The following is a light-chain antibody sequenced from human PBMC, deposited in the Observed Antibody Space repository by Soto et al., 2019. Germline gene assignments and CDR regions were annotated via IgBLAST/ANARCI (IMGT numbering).Light chain of an antibody. J-gene: IGKJ1*01. CDR1: QSVSNN. Sequence: EIVMTQSPATLSVSPGERATLSCRASQSVSNNLAWYQQKPGQAPRLLIYGASTRATGIPARFSGSGSGTDFTLTVSSLQSEDFAVYSCQQYNTWPRTFGQGTKVEIK. CDR3: QQYNTWPRT. V-gene: IGKV3-15*01. CDR2: GAS.